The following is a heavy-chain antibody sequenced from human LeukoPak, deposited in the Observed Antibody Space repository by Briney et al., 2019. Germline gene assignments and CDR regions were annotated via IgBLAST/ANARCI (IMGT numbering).Heavy chain of an antibody. D-gene: IGHD2-8*01. CDR3: ASLGGCCTNGVCFNDY. V-gene: IGHV4-59*01. J-gene: IGHJ4*02. CDR2: IYYSGST. CDR1: GGSISSYY. Sequence: SETLSLTCTVSGGSISSYYWSWIRQPPGKGLEWIGYIYYSGSTNYNPSLKSRVTISVDTSKSQFSLKLSSVTAADTAVYCCASLGGCCTNGVCFNDYWGQGTLVTVSS.